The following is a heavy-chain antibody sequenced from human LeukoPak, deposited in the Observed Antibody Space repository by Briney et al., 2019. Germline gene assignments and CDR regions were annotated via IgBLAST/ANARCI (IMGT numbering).Heavy chain of an antibody. CDR1: GYTFTSYF. Sequence: ASVKVSCKASGYTFTSYFMHWVRQAPGQGLEWMGIINLSGGTTTYAQKFQGRVTITADESTSTAYMELSSLRSEDTAVYCCARDLGYGDYRYGMDVWGQGTTVTVSS. V-gene: IGHV1-46*01. CDR3: ARDLGYGDYRYGMDV. J-gene: IGHJ6*02. CDR2: INLSGGTT. D-gene: IGHD4-17*01.